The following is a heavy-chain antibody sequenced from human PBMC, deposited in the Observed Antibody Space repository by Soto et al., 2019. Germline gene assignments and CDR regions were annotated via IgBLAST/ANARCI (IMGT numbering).Heavy chain of an antibody. J-gene: IGHJ1*01. CDR1: GGSFGNSA. D-gene: IGHD1-1*01. CDR3: ARVEPMNDEYFHE. Sequence: QSEASVKVSCKASGGSFGNSAINWVRQAPGQGLEWMGGIIPIFATLNYAQKFQGRVTITAVESTRTAYIELSSLRSEDTAVYYCARVEPMNDEYFHEWGQGTRVTV. V-gene: IGHV1-69*13. CDR2: IIPIFATL.